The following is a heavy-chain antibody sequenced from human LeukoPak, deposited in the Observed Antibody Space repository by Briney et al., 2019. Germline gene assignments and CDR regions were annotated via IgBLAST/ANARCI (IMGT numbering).Heavy chain of an antibody. D-gene: IGHD6-13*01. CDR3: ARDGYSSSSIDY. CDR2: IYNSGTT. J-gene: IGHJ4*02. Sequence: PSETLSLTCTVSGDSIRSTTYYWGWIRQPPGRGLEWIGSIYNSGTTYYNPSLKSRVTISVDTSKNQFSLKLSSVTAADTAVYYCARDGYSSSSIDYWGQGTLVTVSS. V-gene: IGHV4-39*02. CDR1: GDSIRSTTYY.